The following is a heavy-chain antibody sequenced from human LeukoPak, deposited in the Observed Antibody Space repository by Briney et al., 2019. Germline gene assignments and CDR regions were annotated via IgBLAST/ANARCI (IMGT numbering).Heavy chain of an antibody. CDR2: IYPGDSDT. J-gene: IGHJ5*02. CDR3: ARRVAAAGNWFDP. CDR1: GYSFTSYW. D-gene: IGHD6-13*01. V-gene: IGHV5-51*01. Sequence: GESLKISCKGSGYSFTSYWIGWVRQMPGKGLEGMGIIYPGDSDTRYSPSFQGQVTISADKSISTAYLQWSSLKASDTAMYYCARRVAAAGNWFDPWGQGTLVTVSS.